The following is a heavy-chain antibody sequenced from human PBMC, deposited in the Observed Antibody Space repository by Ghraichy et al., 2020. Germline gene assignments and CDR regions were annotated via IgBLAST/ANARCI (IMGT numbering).Heavy chain of an antibody. CDR3: TTDSPDCRGGHCYSVS. D-gene: IGHD2-15*01. CDR2: IRSKTDGGPT. Sequence: GGSLRLSCAASGLTFSNAWMNWLRQAPGRGLEWVGRIRSKTDGGPTDYAAPVKGRFTISRDDSKSTLYLQMNSLRSEDTAVYYCTTDSPDCRGGHCYSVSWGQGTLVTVSS. V-gene: IGHV3-15*07. J-gene: IGHJ5*02. CDR1: GLTFSNAW.